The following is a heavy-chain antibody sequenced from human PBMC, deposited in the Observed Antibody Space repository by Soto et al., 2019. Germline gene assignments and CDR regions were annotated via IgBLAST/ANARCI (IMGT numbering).Heavy chain of an antibody. CDR1: GFTFSSYE. CDR3: AKERSLVVTAMDV. V-gene: IGHV3-23*01. J-gene: IGHJ6*02. CDR2: VSGSGGST. D-gene: IGHD2-21*02. Sequence: EVQLLESGGGLVQPGGSLRLSCAASGFTFSSYEMSWVRQAPGKGLEWVSVVSGSGGSTYYADSVQGRFTISRDNYKNTVYLQMNSLRAEDTAIYYCAKERSLVVTAMDVWGQGTTVTVSS.